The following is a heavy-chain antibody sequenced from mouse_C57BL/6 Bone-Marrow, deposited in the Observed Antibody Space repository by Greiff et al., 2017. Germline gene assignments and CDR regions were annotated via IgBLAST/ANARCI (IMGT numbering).Heavy chain of an antibody. V-gene: IGHV1-61*01. CDR3: ARTGFYAMDY. CDR1: GYTFTSYW. J-gene: IGHJ4*01. CDR2: IYPSDNET. Sequence: QVQLQQPGAELVRPGSSVKLSCKASGYTFTSYWMDWVKQRPGQGLEWIGNIYPSDNETHYNQKFKDKATLTVDKSSSTAYMQLISLTSEDSAVYYCARTGFYAMDYWGQGTSVTVSS. D-gene: IGHD2-2*01.